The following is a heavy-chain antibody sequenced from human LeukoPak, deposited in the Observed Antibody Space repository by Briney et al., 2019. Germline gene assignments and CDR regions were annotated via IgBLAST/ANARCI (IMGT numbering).Heavy chain of an antibody. CDR1: GDSISISSYH. CDR2: MYDSGST. V-gene: IGHV4-61*01. D-gene: IGHD3-22*01. Sequence: PSETLSLTCTVSGDSISISSYHCSWIRQPPGKGLGWIGYMYDSGSTNYTPTIQSRFTIALATSKNQFSMKLSSMTAADTVEYYCARATDYYDSSGYYYVEGYYFDYWGQGTLVIVSS. CDR3: ARATDYYDSSGYYYVEGYYFDY. J-gene: IGHJ4*02.